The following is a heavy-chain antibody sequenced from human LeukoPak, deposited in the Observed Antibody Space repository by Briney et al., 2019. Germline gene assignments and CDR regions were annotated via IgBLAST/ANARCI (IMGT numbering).Heavy chain of an antibody. D-gene: IGHD1-26*01. CDR1: GGSISSYY. J-gene: IGHJ4*02. CDR3: ARYVGARYSDY. CDR2: IYYSGST. Sequence: SETLSLTCTVSGGSISSYYWSWIRQPPGKGLEWIGYIYYSGSTNYNPSLKSRLTISVDTSKNHFSLKLSSVTAADTAVYYCARYVGARYSDYWGQGTLVTVSS. V-gene: IGHV4-59*01.